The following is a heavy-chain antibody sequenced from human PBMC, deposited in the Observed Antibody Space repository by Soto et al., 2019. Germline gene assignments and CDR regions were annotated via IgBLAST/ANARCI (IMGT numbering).Heavy chain of an antibody. CDR2: ISGSGGST. D-gene: IGHD1-26*01. CDR1: GFTFSCYA. V-gene: IGHV3-23*01. Sequence: EVQLLESGGGLVQPGGSLRLSCAASGFTFSCYAMSWVRQAPGKGLEWVSAISGSGGSTYYADSVKGRFTISRDNSKNTLYLQINSLRAEDTAVYYCTKDYRVLYSRIRGGFFDYWGQGTLVTVSS. CDR3: TKDYRVLYSRIRGGFFDY. J-gene: IGHJ4*02.